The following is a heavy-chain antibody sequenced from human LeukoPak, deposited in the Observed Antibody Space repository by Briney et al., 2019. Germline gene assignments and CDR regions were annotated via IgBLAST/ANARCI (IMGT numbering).Heavy chain of an antibody. V-gene: IGHV3-49*04. CDR2: IRSKAFGETA. Sequence: GGSLRLSCTVSGFTFGDYAINWGRQAPGKGLEWVGFIRSKAFGETAEYAASVKGRFTISRDDSKSIAYMQMNSLKTEDTAVYYCTRDRGSSTLGDYWGQGTLVTVSS. CDR3: TRDRGSSTLGDY. J-gene: IGHJ4*02. CDR1: GFTFGDYA. D-gene: IGHD7-27*01.